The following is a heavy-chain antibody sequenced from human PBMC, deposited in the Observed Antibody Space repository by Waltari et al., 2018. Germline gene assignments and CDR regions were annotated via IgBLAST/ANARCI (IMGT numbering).Heavy chain of an antibody. Sequence: EVQLVESGGGLVQPGGSLRLSCAASGFTFSSYAMSWVRQAPGKRLEWVSALSVRGLSTYYAESGKGRLTISRDNSKNTLYLQMNSLRAEDTAVYYCAKVLVVITLNDAFDSWGQGTMVTVAS. CDR3: AKVLVVITLNDAFDS. V-gene: IGHV3-23*04. CDR1: GFTFSSYA. J-gene: IGHJ3*02. CDR2: LSVRGLST. D-gene: IGHD3-22*01.